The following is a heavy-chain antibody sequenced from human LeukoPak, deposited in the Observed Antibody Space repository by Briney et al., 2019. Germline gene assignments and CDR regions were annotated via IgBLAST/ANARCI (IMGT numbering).Heavy chain of an antibody. J-gene: IGHJ4*02. D-gene: IGHD3-10*01. V-gene: IGHV3-7*01. CDR2: IKEDGSEK. CDR1: GVTFSSYW. Sequence: PGGSLRLSCAASGVTFSSYWMSWVRQAPGKGLEWVANIKEDGSEKYYVDSVKGRFTISRDNSKNTLYLQMNSLRAEDTAVYYCAKVGLDLPYYYGSGSSSFDYWGQGTLVTVSS. CDR3: AKVGLDLPYYYGSGSSSFDY.